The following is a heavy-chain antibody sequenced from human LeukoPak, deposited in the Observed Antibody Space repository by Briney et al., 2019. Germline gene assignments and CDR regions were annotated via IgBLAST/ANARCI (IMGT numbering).Heavy chain of an antibody. J-gene: IGHJ4*02. D-gene: IGHD3-10*01. CDR1: GFTFSSYW. V-gene: IGHV3-74*01. CDR3: ARVEGGSGSYYKPFDY. CDR2: INSDGSST. Sequence: PGGSLRLSCAASGFTFSSYWMHWVRQAPGKGLVWVSRINSDGSSTSYADSVKGRFTISRDNAKNTLYLQMNSLRAEDTAVYYCARVEGGSGSYYKPFDYWGQGTLVTVSS.